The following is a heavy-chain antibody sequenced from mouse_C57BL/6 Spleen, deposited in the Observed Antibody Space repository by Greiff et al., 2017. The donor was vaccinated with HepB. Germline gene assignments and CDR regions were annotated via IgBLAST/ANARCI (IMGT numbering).Heavy chain of an antibody. J-gene: IGHJ1*03. V-gene: IGHV1-69*01. Sequence: QVQLQQPGAELVMPGASVKLSCKASGYTFTSYWMHWVKQRPGQGLEWIGEIDPSDSYTNYNQKFKGKSTLSVDKSSSTAYMQLSSLTSEGSAVYYCALLSYWFFDVWGTGTTGTVSS. CDR1: GYTFTSYW. D-gene: IGHD2-10*01. CDR3: ALLSYWFFDV. CDR2: IDPSDSYT.